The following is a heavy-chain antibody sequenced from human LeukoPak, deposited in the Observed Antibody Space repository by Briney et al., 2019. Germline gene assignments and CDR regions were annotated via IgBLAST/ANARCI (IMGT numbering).Heavy chain of an antibody. Sequence: GASVKVSCKASAYTFTSYGISWVRQAPGQGLEGMGWISAYNGNTNYAQKLQGRVTMTTDTSTSTAYMELRSLRSDDTTVYSCARDQSVVGTPPSYEYYYMDVWGKGTTVTVSS. CDR2: ISAYNGNT. V-gene: IGHV1-18*01. CDR3: ARDQSVVGTPPSYEYYYMDV. J-gene: IGHJ6*03. D-gene: IGHD1-7*01. CDR1: AYTFTSYG.